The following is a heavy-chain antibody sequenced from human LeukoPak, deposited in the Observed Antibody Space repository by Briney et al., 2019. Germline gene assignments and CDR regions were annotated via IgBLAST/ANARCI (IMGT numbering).Heavy chain of an antibody. D-gene: IGHD2-15*01. Sequence: PGGSLRLSCAASGFTFSNAWMSWVRQAPGKGLEWVGRIKSKTDGGTTDYAAPVKGRFTISRDDSKNTLYLQMNSLKTEDTAVYYCTTEIPIPIVVVVAATPVVDYWGQGTLVTVSS. CDR2: IKSKTDGGTT. CDR1: GFTFSNAW. CDR3: TTEIPIPIVVVVAATPVVDY. J-gene: IGHJ4*02. V-gene: IGHV3-15*01.